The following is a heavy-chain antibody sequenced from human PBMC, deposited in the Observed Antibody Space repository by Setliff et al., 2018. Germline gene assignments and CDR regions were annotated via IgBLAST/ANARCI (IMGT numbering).Heavy chain of an antibody. D-gene: IGHD1-26*01. CDR3: ARWRREQGFDY. CDR2: IYTSGST. CDR1: GGSISSGSYY. J-gene: IGHJ4*02. V-gene: IGHV4-61*02. Sequence: KPSETLSLTCTVSGGSISSGSYYWSWIRQPAGKGLEWIGRIYTSGSTNYNPSLKSRVTISVDTSKNQFSLKLSSVTAADTAVYYCARWRREQGFDYWGQGTLVTVSS.